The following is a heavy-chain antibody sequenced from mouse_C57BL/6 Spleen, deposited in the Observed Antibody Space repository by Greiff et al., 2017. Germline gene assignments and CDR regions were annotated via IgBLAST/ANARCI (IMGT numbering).Heavy chain of an antibody. V-gene: IGHV1-5*01. CDR2: IYPGNSDT. J-gene: IGHJ2*01. D-gene: IGHD2-5*01. CDR3: TRSGMDSNYEDYFDY. CDR1: GYTFTSYW. Sequence: EVQLQQSGTVLARPGASVKMSCKTSGYTFTSYWMHWVKQRPGQGLEWIGAIYPGNSDTSYNQKFKGKAKLTAVTSASTAYMELSSLTNEDSAVYYCTRSGMDSNYEDYFDYWGQGTTLTVSS.